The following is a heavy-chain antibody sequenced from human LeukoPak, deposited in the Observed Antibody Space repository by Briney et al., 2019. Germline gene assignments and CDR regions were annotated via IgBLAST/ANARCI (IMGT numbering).Heavy chain of an antibody. CDR1: GGTLSSYA. CDR3: ARSIPGGFGEFSPRTVYFDY. J-gene: IGHJ4*02. Sequence: GSSVKVSCKASGGTLSSYAISWVRQAPGQGLEWVGWISAYNGNTKHAPKFQGRVTMTTDTSTNTAYMELRSLGSDDTAVYYCARSIPGGFGEFSPRTVYFDYWGQGTLVTVSS. V-gene: IGHV1-18*01. CDR2: ISAYNGNT. D-gene: IGHD3-10*01.